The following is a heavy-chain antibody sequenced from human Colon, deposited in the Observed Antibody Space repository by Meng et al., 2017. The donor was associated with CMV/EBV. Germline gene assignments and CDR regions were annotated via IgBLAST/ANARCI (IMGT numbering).Heavy chain of an antibody. D-gene: IGHD3-10*01. Sequence: ESLKISCAGSEFAFDAFSMHWIRQAPGKGVAWVALINWDGGKTYYGHSVKGRFTISRDNSKKSLYLQMHSLRPADTAIYYCAKDAYGSWNHFDYWGQGTLVTVSS. CDR1: EFAFDAFS. CDR2: INWDGGKT. CDR3: AKDAYGSWNHFDY. V-gene: IGHV3-43*01. J-gene: IGHJ4*02.